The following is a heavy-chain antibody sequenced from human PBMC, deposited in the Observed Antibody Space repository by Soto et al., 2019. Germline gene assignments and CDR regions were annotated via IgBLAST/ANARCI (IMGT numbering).Heavy chain of an antibody. CDR3: TRASSITIFGVVIIPYYYYMDV. D-gene: IGHD3-3*01. Sequence: GGSLRLSCTAFGFTFGDYAMSWFRQAPGKGLEWVGFIRSKAYGGTTEYAASVKGRFTISRDDSKSIAYLQMNSLKTEDTAVYYCTRASSITIFGVVIIPYYYYMDVWGKGTTVTVS. CDR1: GFTFGDYA. CDR2: IRSKAYGGTT. J-gene: IGHJ6*03. V-gene: IGHV3-49*03.